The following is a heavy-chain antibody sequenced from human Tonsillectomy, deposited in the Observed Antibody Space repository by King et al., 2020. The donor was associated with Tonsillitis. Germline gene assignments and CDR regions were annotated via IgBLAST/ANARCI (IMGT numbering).Heavy chain of an antibody. J-gene: IGHJ5*02. CDR1: GGSISSYY. Sequence: MQLQESGPGLVKPSETLSLTCTVSGGSISSYYWSWIRQPPGKGLEGIGCIYYNGSTNYNPSLKSRVTISVDTSKNQFSLKLISVTAADTAVYFCARDRSGFYYGSGSPAHWFDPWGQGTLVTVSS. CDR3: ARDRSGFYYGSGSPAHWFDP. D-gene: IGHD3-10*01. V-gene: IGHV4-59*01. CDR2: IYYNGST.